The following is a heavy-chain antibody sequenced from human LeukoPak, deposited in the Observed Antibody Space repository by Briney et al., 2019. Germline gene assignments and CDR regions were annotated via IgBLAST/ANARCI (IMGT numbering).Heavy chain of an antibody. V-gene: IGHV3-21*01. Sequence: GGSLRLSCAASGFTFSSYSMNWVRQAPGKGLEWVSSISRSSDYTYYADSVKGRFTISRDNAKNSLYLQINSLRAEDTAVYYCAVAGLSYWYFDLWGRGTLVTVSS. D-gene: IGHD6-19*01. CDR1: GFTFSSYS. J-gene: IGHJ2*01. CDR2: ISRSSDYT. CDR3: AVAGLSYWYFDL.